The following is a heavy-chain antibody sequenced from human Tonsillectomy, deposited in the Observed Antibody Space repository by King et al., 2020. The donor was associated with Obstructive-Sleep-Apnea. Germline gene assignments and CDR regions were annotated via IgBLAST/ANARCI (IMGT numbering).Heavy chain of an antibody. D-gene: IGHD3-10*01. CDR1: GFTFSSCS. CDR2: ITSSSSTI. J-gene: IGHJ4*02. V-gene: IGHV3-48*04. CDR3: ARDHYGSGSYYKHFDY. Sequence: VQLVESGGGLVQPGGSLRLSCAASGFTFSSCSMNWVRQAPGKGLEWLSYITSSSSTIYYADSVKGRFTIPRDNAKTSLYLQMNSLRADDTAVYYCARDHYGSGSYYKHFDYWGQGTLVTVSS.